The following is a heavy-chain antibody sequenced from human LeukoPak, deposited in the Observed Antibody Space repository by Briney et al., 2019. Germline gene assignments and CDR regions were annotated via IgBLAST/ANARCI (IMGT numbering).Heavy chain of an antibody. CDR3: ASKYFYDSSGSFDY. CDR2: IIPIFGTA. V-gene: IGHV1-69*05. D-gene: IGHD3-22*01. CDR1: GVTFTRYA. J-gene: IGHJ4*02. Sequence: GASGKFSCKASGVTFTRYAISWVRQAPGQGLEWMGRIIPIFGTANSAQKFQGRVTITTDESTSTAYMELSSLRSEDTAVYYCASKYFYDSSGSFDYWGQGTLVTVSS.